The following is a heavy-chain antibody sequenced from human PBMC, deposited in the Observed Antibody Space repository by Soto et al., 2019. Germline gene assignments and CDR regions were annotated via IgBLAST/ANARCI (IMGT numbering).Heavy chain of an antibody. D-gene: IGHD6-6*01. CDR1: GGSFSGYY. Sequence: SETLSLTCAVYGGSFSGYYWSWIRQPPGKGLEWIGEINHSGSTNYNPSLKSRVTISVDTSKNQFSLKLSSVTAADTAVYYCARRGSSGHHYYYYYYMDVWGKGTTVTVSS. CDR3: ARRGSSGHHYYYYYYMDV. J-gene: IGHJ6*03. V-gene: IGHV4-34*01. CDR2: INHSGST.